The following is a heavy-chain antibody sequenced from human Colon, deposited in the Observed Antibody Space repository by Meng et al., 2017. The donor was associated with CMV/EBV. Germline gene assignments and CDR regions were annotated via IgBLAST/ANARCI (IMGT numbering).Heavy chain of an antibody. CDR2: ISPDNGDT. J-gene: IGHJ4*02. CDR3: ARGPSSSIQGFPF. Sequence: ASVKVSCKASGYTFTTYGISWVRQAPGQGLEWMGWISPDNGDTNCAQKFQGRVTMTRDTSINTAYMDLTRLTSDDTAVYFCARGPSSSIQGFPFWGQGTLVTVSS. CDR1: GYTFTTYG. V-gene: IGHV1-18*01. D-gene: IGHD2-15*01.